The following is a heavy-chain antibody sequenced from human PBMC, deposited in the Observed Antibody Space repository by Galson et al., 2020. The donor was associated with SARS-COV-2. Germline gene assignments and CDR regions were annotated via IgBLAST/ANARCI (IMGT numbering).Heavy chain of an antibody. CDR1: GFAFSSYA. CDR3: AKYRTTVTSLLRDF. Sequence: GESLKISCEASGFAFSSYALSWVRQAPGKRPKWAPSITGSGTTYYADSLKGRFTISRDNSETTWHLQVNSLTAEDTAIYFCAKYRTTVTSLLRDFWCQGTLVTVSS. D-gene: IGHD4-17*01. CDR2: ITGSGTT. V-gene: IGHV3-23*01. J-gene: IGHJ4*02.